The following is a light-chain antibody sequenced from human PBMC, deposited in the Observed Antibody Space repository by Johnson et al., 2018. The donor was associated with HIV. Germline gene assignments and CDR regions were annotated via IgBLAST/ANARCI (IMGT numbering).Light chain of an antibody. Sequence: QPVLTQPPSASGTPGQWVSISCSGNTSNIGTNTVNWYQQFPGTAPKLLIYGSNQRPSGVPDRFSGSKSGASASLVISGFQAEDEADYYCAAWDDSLSGQVLGTGTKVTVL. CDR2: GSN. V-gene: IGLV1-44*01. CDR3: AAWDDSLSGQV. J-gene: IGLJ1*01. CDR1: TSNIGTNT.